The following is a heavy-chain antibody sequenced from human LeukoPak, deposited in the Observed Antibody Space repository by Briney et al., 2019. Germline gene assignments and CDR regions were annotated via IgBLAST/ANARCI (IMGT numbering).Heavy chain of an antibody. J-gene: IGHJ4*02. Sequence: GGSLRLSCAASGFTVSSNYMSWVRQAPGKGLQWVSVIYSDGGTYFADSVKGRFTISRDNSKNTLYLQMNSLRAEDTAVYYCARGGLRGAYYFDYWGQGTLVTVSS. D-gene: IGHD3-22*01. CDR3: ARGGLRGAYYFDY. V-gene: IGHV3-66*01. CDR1: GFTVSSNY. CDR2: IYSDGGT.